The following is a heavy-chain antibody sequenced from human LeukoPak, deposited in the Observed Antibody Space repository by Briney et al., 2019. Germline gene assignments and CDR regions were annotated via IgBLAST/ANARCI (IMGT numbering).Heavy chain of an antibody. CDR3: ARGRGDYYDSSGYYWFDY. CDR2: IIPIFGTA. Sequence: GASVKVSCKASGGTFSSYAISWVRQAPGQGLEWMGGIIPIFGTANYAQKFQGRVTITADESTSTAYMELSSLRSEDTAVYYCARGRGDYYDSSGYYWFDYWGQGTLVTVSS. J-gene: IGHJ4*02. V-gene: IGHV1-69*13. CDR1: GGTFSSYA. D-gene: IGHD3-22*01.